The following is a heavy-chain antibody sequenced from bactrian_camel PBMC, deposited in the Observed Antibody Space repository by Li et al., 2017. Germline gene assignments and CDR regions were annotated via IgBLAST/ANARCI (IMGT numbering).Heavy chain of an antibody. D-gene: IGHD2*01. Sequence: HVQLVESGGGAVQAGGSLNLSCTASSNEYRTYCMAWFRQVPGKERQWVATMSTYGGKNYADSVQGRFTISKDNAKNTLYLQMNSVKPEDSGMYYCAAGEGRSYCSGPFTYHDFGRWGQGTQVTVS. V-gene: IGHV3S53*01. CDR2: MSTYGGK. CDR1: SNEYRTYC. J-gene: IGHJ6*01. CDR3: AAGEGRSYCSGPFTYHDFGR.